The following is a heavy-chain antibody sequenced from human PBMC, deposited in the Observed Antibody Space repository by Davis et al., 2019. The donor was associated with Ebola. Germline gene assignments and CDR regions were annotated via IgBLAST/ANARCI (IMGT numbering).Heavy chain of an antibody. CDR1: GGTFSSYT. CDR3: ARAQFPTTSDH. D-gene: IGHD1-1*01. Sequence: AASVKVSCKASGGTFSSYTISWVRQAPGQGLEWMGWISAYNGNTNYAQKLQGRVTMTTDTSTSTAYMEVGILRSDDTAVYYCARAQFPTTSDHWGRGTLVTVSS. CDR2: ISAYNGNT. V-gene: IGHV1-18*01. J-gene: IGHJ4*02.